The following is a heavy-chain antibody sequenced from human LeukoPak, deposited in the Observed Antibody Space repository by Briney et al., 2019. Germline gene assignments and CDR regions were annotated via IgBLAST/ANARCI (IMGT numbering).Heavy chain of an antibody. V-gene: IGHV4-59*08. CDR2: IYYSGST. J-gene: IGHJ4*02. CDR3: ARHHSGSYLRIDY. Sequence: PSETLSLTCTVSGGSISSYYWSWIRQSPGRGLEWIGYIYYSGSTNYNPSLKSRVTISVDTSKNQFSLKLSSVTAADTAVHYCARHHSGSYLRIDYWGQGTLVTVSS. D-gene: IGHD1-26*01. CDR1: GGSISSYY.